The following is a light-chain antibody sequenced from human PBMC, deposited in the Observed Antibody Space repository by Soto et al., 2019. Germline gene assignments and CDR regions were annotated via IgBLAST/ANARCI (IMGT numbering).Light chain of an antibody. CDR1: SSNIGSNT. J-gene: IGLJ1*01. V-gene: IGLV1-44*01. Sequence: QSVLTQPPSASGTPGQRVTISCSGSSSNIGSNTVNWYQQLPGTAPKLLSYSNNQRPSGVPDRFSGYKSGTSASLAISGLQSEDEAYYYCAAWDDSLNGRYVVGPGTKLNVL. CDR3: AAWDDSLNGRYV. CDR2: SNN.